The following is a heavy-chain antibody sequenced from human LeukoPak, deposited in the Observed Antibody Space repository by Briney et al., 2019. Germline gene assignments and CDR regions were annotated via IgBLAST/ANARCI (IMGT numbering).Heavy chain of an antibody. CDR3: AVNYYDSSTRVAFDI. J-gene: IGHJ3*02. CDR1: GGTFSSYA. D-gene: IGHD3-22*01. Sequence: SVKVSCKASGGTFSSYAISWVRQAPGQGLEWMGRIIPILGIANYAQKFQGRVTITADKSTSTAYMELRSLRSEDTAVYYCAVNYYDSSTRVAFDIWGQGTMVTVSS. V-gene: IGHV1-69*04. CDR2: IIPILGIA.